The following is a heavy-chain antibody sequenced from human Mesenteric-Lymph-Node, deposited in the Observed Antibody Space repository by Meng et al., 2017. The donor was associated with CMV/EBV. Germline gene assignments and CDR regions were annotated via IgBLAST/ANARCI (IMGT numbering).Heavy chain of an antibody. CDR2: IDYSGST. Sequence: SETLSLTCTVSGDSISSGGYYWSWIRQHPGKGLEWIGYIDYSGSTFYSPSLKSRITMSVDTSKNQFSLKLSSVTAADTAVYYCARGRSPGYCSSTSCYSYYYYGMDVWGQGTTVTVSS. J-gene: IGHJ6*02. CDR3: ARGRSPGYCSSTSCYSYYYYGMDV. CDR1: GDSISSGGYY. V-gene: IGHV4-31*03. D-gene: IGHD2-2*01.